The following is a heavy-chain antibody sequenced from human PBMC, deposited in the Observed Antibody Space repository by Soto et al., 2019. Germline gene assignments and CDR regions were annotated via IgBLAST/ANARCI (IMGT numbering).Heavy chain of an antibody. CDR2: IIPIFGTA. CDR1: GGTFSSYA. V-gene: IGHV1-69*01. Sequence: QVQLVQSGAEVKKPGSSVKVSCKASGGTFSSYAISWVRQAPGQGLEWMGGIIPIFGTANYAQKFQGRVTITADESASTACMEVSSLRSEDTAVYYCARDGGPGTVLGEEYYYYCGMDVGGQGTTVTVSS. CDR3: ARDGGPGTVLGEEYYYYCGMDV. J-gene: IGHJ6*02. D-gene: IGHD3-16*01.